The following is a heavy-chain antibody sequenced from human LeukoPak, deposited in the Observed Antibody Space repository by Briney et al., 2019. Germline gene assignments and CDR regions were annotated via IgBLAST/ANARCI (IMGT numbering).Heavy chain of an antibody. D-gene: IGHD3-10*01. J-gene: IGHJ3*02. CDR3: ATRIWFGEFSHAFDI. V-gene: IGHV1-24*01. Sequence: GASVTVSCKVSGYTLTELSMHWVRQAPGKGLEWMGGFDPEDGETIYAQKFQGRVTMTEDTSTDTAYMELSSLRSEDTAVYYCATRIWFGEFSHAFDIWGQGTMVTASS. CDR2: FDPEDGET. CDR1: GYTLTELS.